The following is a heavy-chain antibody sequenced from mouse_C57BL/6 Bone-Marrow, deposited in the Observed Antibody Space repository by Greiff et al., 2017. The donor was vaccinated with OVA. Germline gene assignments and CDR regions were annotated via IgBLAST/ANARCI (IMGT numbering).Heavy chain of an antibody. Sequence: LKESGAELVRPGSSVKLSCKDSYFAFMASAMHWVKQRPGHGLEWIGSFTMYSYATEYSEHFKGKATLTANTSSSTAYMELSSLTSEDSAVYYCASGNWAYYYAMDYWGQGTSVTVSS. V-gene: IGHV1-49*01. CDR1: YFAFMASA. CDR3: ASGNWAYYYAMDY. CDR2: FTMYSYAT. J-gene: IGHJ4*01. D-gene: IGHD4-1*01.